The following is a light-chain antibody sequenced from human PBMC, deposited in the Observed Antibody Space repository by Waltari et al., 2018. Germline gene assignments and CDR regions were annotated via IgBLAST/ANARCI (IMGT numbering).Light chain of an antibody. Sequence: QSVLTQPPSVSAAPGQKVSISCSGSSSNIGTNYVSWYQQLPGTAPKLLIYETYIRPSGIPGRFSGSRSGTSATLDITGLQTGDEADYYCGTWDAYLNAGIFGGGTKVTVL. CDR3: GTWDAYLNAGI. CDR2: ETY. CDR1: SSNIGTNY. J-gene: IGLJ2*01. V-gene: IGLV1-51*02.